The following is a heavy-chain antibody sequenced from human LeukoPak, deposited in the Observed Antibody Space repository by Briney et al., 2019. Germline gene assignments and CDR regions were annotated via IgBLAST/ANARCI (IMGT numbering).Heavy chain of an antibody. D-gene: IGHD3-9*01. CDR1: GYTFTSYG. Sequence: ASVKVSCKASGYTFTSYGISWVRQAPGQGLEWMGWISAYNGNTNYAQKLQGRVTMTTDTSTSTAYMELSSLRSEDTAVYYCAREITISPGNWFDPWGQGTLVTVSS. CDR2: ISAYNGNT. V-gene: IGHV1-18*01. J-gene: IGHJ5*02. CDR3: AREITISPGNWFDP.